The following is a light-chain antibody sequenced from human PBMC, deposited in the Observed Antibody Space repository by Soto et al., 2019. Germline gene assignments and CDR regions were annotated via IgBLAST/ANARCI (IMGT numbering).Light chain of an antibody. Sequence: QSALTQPASVSGSPGQSITISCTGTSSDVGGYNYVSWYQQHPGKAPKLRIYDVSNRPSGVSNRFSGSKSGNTASLTISGRQAEDEADYYCSSYTSSSTPVVFGGGTKLTVL. CDR2: DVS. CDR1: SSDVGGYNY. J-gene: IGLJ2*01. CDR3: SSYTSSSTPVV. V-gene: IGLV2-14*01.